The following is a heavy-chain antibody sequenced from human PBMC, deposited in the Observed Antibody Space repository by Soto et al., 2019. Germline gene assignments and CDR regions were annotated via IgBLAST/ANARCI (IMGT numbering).Heavy chain of an antibody. Sequence: EVQLLESGGGLEQTGGSLRLSCAASGFTFDRFAMTWVRQAPGKGLEWVSAISASGGSTFYADSVKGRFTISRDSSKNTLYLKMNSLRAEDTAVYYFARGAVMLDSWGHGTLVTVSS. CDR3: ARGAVMLDS. V-gene: IGHV3-23*01. CDR1: GFTFDRFA. J-gene: IGHJ5*01. D-gene: IGHD3-16*01. CDR2: ISASGGST.